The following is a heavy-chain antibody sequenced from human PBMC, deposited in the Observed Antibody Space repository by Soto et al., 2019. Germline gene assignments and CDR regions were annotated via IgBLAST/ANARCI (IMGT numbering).Heavy chain of an antibody. CDR3: ASSRYYDFWSGHDY. V-gene: IGHV4-30-4*01. CDR2: IYYSGST. D-gene: IGHD3-3*01. CDR1: GGSISSGDYY. Sequence: TSETLSLTCTVSGGSISSGDYYWSWIRQPPGKGLEWIGYIYYSGSTYYNPSLKSRVTISVDTSKNQFSLKLSSVTAADTAVYYCASSRYYDFWSGHDYWGQGTLVTVSS. J-gene: IGHJ4*02.